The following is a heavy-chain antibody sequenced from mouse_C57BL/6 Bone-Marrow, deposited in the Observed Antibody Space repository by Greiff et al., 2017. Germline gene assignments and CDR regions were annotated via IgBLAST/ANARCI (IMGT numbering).Heavy chain of an antibody. J-gene: IGHJ4*01. CDR2: IYPGSGST. Sequence: QVQLQQPGAELVKPGASVKMSCKASGYTFTSYWITWVKQRPGQGLEWIGDIYPGSGSTNYNEKFKSKATLTVDTSSSTAYMQLSSLPSEDSAIYYCARPYYGSSYAYAIDYWGQGTSVTVSS. D-gene: IGHD1-1*01. CDR1: GYTFTSYW. CDR3: ARPYYGSSYAYAIDY. V-gene: IGHV1-55*01.